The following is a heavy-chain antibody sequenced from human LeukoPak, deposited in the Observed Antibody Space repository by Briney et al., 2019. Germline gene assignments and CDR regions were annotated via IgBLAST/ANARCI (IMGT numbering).Heavy chain of an antibody. CDR1: GDSLSSSSYY. D-gene: IGHD2-2*01. Sequence: SETLSLTCTVSGDSLSSSSYYWGWLRQPPGRGVEWVGSIYYSGNTFYNPSLKSRVTISVDTSKNQFSLKLNSVTAADTAVYYCARVNIAVVPSTNFDYWGQGTLVTVSS. CDR2: IYYSGNT. J-gene: IGHJ4*02. V-gene: IGHV4-39*07. CDR3: ARVNIAVVPSTNFDY.